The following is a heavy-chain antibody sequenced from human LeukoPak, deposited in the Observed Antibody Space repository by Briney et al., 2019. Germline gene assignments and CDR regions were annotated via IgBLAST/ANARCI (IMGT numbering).Heavy chain of an antibody. D-gene: IGHD6-19*01. J-gene: IGHJ4*02. Sequence: ASVKVSCKASGYTFTGYYMHWVRQAPGQGLEWMGRINPNSGGTNYAQKFQGRVTMTRDTSISTAYMELSRLRSDDTAVYYCAAGYSSGWFLFDYWGQGTLATVSS. V-gene: IGHV1-2*06. CDR3: AAGYSSGWFLFDY. CDR1: GYTFTGYY. CDR2: INPNSGGT.